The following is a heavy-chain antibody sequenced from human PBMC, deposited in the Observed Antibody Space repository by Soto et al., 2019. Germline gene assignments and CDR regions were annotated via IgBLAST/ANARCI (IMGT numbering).Heavy chain of an antibody. CDR3: ARGTVGATSFAY. D-gene: IGHD1-26*01. CDR2: ISSSGSTI. Sequence: GSLRLSCAASGFTFSSYEMNWVRQAPGKGLEWVSYISSSGSTIYYADSVKGRFTISRDNAKNSLYLQMNSLRAEDTAVYYCARGTVGATSFAYWGQGPLVTVSS. J-gene: IGHJ4*02. V-gene: IGHV3-48*03. CDR1: GFTFSSYE.